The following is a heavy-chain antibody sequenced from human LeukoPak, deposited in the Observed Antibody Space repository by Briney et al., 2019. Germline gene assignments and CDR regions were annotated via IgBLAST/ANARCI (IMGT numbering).Heavy chain of an antibody. CDR1: GFTFSTYS. CDR3: ASTSGSYYPYYFDY. CDR2: ISSSSSYI. J-gene: IGHJ4*02. V-gene: IGHV3-21*01. Sequence: GGSLRLSCAASGFTFSTYSMNWVRQAPGKGLKWVSSISSSSSYIYYADSMKGRFTISRDDAKNSLYLQMNSLRAEDTAVYYCASTSGSYYPYYFDYWGQGTLVTVSS. D-gene: IGHD1-26*01.